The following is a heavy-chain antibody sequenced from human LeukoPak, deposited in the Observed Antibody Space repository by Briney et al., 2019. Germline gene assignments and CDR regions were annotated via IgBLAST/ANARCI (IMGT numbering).Heavy chain of an antibody. CDR2: ISAYNGNT. Sequence: ASVKVSCKASGYTFTSYGISWVRQAPGQGLEWMGWISAYNGNTNYAQKLQGRVTMTTDTSTSTAYMELRSLRSDDTAVYYCARGYCSSTSCEHPFDYWGQGTLVTVSS. CDR3: ARGYCSSTSCEHPFDY. J-gene: IGHJ4*02. D-gene: IGHD2-2*01. V-gene: IGHV1-18*01. CDR1: GYTFTSYG.